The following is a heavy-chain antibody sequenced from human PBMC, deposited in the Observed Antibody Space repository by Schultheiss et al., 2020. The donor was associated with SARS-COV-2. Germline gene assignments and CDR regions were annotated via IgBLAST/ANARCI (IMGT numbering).Heavy chain of an antibody. D-gene: IGHD1-26*01. CDR3: GAVVGATHFQH. J-gene: IGHJ1*01. CDR2: IYDSGST. CDR1: GGSVSTGSHH. V-gene: IGHV4-61*01. Sequence: SETLSLTCTVSGGSVSTGSHHRSSIRQPPGKGLEWIGYIYDSGSTYYNPSLESRLTISVDTSKNQFSLNLNSVSAADTAVYYCGAVVGATHFQHWGQGTLVTVSS.